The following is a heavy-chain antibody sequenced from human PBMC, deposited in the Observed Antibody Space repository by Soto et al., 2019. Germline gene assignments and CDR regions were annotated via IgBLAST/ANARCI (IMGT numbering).Heavy chain of an antibody. CDR1: GYTFTSSG. CDR2: LSTYNSDT. D-gene: IGHD6-19*01. V-gene: IGHV1-18*03. J-gene: IGHJ4*02. Sequence: QVQLVQSGAEVKKPGASVKVSCKASGYTFTSSGISLGRQAPGQGPAWMGWLSTYNSDTNNAKKFQCRVTVTTDTSTSTAYMDLRSLRSDDMSVSDCARTVAGYFDSWGQGTLVTVSS. CDR3: ARTVAGYFDS.